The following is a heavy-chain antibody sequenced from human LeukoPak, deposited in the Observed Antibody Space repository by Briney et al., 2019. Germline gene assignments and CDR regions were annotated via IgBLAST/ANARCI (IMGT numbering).Heavy chain of an antibody. J-gene: IGHJ2*01. Sequence: GGSLRLSCAASGFTVSSNYMSWVRQAPGKGLEWVSVIYSGGSTYYADSVKGRFTISRDNAKNFLYLQTDSLRTEDTAFYYCAKDASNSGWFFDFWGRGTLVTVSS. D-gene: IGHD3-10*01. CDR1: GFTVSSNY. CDR3: AKDASNSGWFFDF. V-gene: IGHV3-53*05. CDR2: IYSGGST.